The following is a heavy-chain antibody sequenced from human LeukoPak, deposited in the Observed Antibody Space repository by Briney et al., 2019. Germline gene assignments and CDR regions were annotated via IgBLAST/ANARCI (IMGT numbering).Heavy chain of an antibody. V-gene: IGHV1-2*02. CDR2: INPNGGGT. D-gene: IGHD1-14*01. J-gene: IGHJ4*02. CDR3: ARDVTLEYYFDY. CDR1: GYTFTGYY. Sequence: GASVKVSCKASGYTFTGYYMHWVRQAPGQGLEWMGWINPNGGGTNYAQKFQGRVTMTRDTSISTAYMELSRLRSDDTAVYYCARDVTLEYYFDYWGQGTLVTVSS.